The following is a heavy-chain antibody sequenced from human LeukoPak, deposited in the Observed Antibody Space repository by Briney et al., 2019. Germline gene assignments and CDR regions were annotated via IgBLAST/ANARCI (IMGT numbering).Heavy chain of an antibody. Sequence: GGSLRLSCAASGFTVSSKFMHWVRQAPGKGLEWVSVIYSGGITYYADSVKGRFTVSRDNSRNTMYLHMNSLKVEDTAVYYCAKDEVTSGGGLDYWGQGTQVTVSS. D-gene: IGHD3-16*01. V-gene: IGHV3-53*01. J-gene: IGHJ4*02. CDR2: IYSGGIT. CDR1: GFTVSSKF. CDR3: AKDEVTSGGGLDY.